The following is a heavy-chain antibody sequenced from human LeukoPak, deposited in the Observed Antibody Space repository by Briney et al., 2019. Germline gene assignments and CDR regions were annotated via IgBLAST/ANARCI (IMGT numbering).Heavy chain of an antibody. Sequence: ASVKVSCKASGYTLTNFDITWVRQAPGQGLEWMGWISPYNGNTNYAQKLQGRVSMTTDTSTSTAFMELGGLRSDDTAVYYCARELASAQNIGAIDYWGQGTLVTVSS. CDR2: ISPYNGNT. CDR1: GYTLTNFD. J-gene: IGHJ4*02. V-gene: IGHV1-18*01. CDR3: ARELASAQNIGAIDY. D-gene: IGHD5-12*01.